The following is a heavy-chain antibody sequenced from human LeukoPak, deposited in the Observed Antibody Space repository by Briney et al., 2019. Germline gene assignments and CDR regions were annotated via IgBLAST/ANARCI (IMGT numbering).Heavy chain of an antibody. Sequence: PGGSLRLSCAASGFTVSSNYMTWVRQAPGKGLEWASVIYSNNTTFYADSVKGRFTISRDKSKNTLYLQMNSLRAEDTAVYYCAKGITVMMVAPGYWGQGTLVTVSS. CDR2: IYSNNTT. D-gene: IGHD3-22*01. CDR3: AKGITVMMVAPGY. J-gene: IGHJ4*02. CDR1: GFTVSSNY. V-gene: IGHV3-53*01.